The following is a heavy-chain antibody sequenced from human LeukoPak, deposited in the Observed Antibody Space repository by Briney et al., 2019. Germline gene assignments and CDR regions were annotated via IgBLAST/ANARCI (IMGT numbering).Heavy chain of an antibody. Sequence: GGSLRLSCAASGFTFSSYEMNWVRQAPGKGLEWVSYISSSGSTIYYADSVKGRFTISRDNAKNSLYLQMNSLRAEDTAVYYCAREGPGYCSGGSCSFDYWGQGTLVTVSS. D-gene: IGHD2-15*01. J-gene: IGHJ4*02. CDR1: GFTFSSYE. CDR3: AREGPGYCSGGSCSFDY. V-gene: IGHV3-48*03. CDR2: ISSSGSTI.